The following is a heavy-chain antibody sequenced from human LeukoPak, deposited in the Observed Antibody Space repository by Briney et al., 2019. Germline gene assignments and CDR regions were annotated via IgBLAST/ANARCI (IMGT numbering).Heavy chain of an antibody. CDR2: IKSKTDGGTT. D-gene: IGHD6-13*01. J-gene: IGHJ4*02. Sequence: PGGSLRLSCAASRFTFSNAWMSWVRQAPGKGLEWVGRIKSKTDGGTTDYAAPVKGRFTISRDDSKNTLYLQMNSLKTEDTAVYYCTTEPQQLELTGVYFDYWGQGTLVTVSS. V-gene: IGHV3-15*01. CDR1: RFTFSNAW. CDR3: TTEPQQLELTGVYFDY.